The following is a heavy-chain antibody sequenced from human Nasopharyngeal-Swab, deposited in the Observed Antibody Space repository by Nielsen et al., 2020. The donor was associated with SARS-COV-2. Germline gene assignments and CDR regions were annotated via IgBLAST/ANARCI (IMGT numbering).Heavy chain of an antibody. CDR3: AKSKYGGASYDAFDV. D-gene: IGHD4-23*01. V-gene: IGHV5-51*01. J-gene: IGHJ3*01. CDR1: GFTFTTHY. CDR2: IYPDDSDT. Sequence: GESLKISCEGSGFTFTTHYIAWVRQVPGRALEWMGMIYPDDSDTRYSPSFQGQVTMSVDKSLSIVHLQWSSLRDSDSAKYFCAKSKYGGASYDAFDVWGQGTVVTVSS.